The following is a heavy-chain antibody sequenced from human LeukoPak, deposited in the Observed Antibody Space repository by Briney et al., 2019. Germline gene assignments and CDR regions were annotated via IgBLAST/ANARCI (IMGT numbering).Heavy chain of an antibody. CDR2: ISSSSSYI. CDR3: ARDRVSWGCTTRTNGDAFDI. D-gene: IGHD1-1*01. V-gene: IGHV3-21*01. Sequence: GGSLRLSCAASGFTFSSYSMNWVRQAPGKGLEWVSSISSSSSYIYYADSVKGRFTISRDNAKNSLYLQMNSLRAEDTAVYYCARDRVSWGCTTRTNGDAFDIWGQGIMVTVSS. CDR1: GFTFSSYS. J-gene: IGHJ3*02.